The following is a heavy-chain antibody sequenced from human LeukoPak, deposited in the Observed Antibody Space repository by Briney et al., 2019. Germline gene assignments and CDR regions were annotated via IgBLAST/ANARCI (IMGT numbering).Heavy chain of an antibody. CDR3: ATVPPVDTAMPTDYYYYMDV. V-gene: IGHV1-24*01. D-gene: IGHD5-18*01. CDR2: FDPEDGET. J-gene: IGHJ6*03. Sequence: ASVKVSCKVSGYTLTELSMHWVRQAPGKGLEWMGGFDPEDGETIYAQKFQGRVTMTEDTSTDTAYMELSSLRSEDTAVYYCATVPPVDTAMPTDYYYYMDVWGKGTTVTVSS. CDR1: GYTLTELS.